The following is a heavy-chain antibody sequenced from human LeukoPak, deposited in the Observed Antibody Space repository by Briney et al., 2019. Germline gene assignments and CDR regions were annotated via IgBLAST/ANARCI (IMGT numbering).Heavy chain of an antibody. Sequence: ASVKVSCKASGGTFSSYAISWVRQAPGQGLEWMGGIIPIFGTANYAQKFQGRVTMTRDTSISTAYMELSRLRSDDTAVYYCARDLKEGSSWYSSYYYMDVWGKGTTVTVSS. D-gene: IGHD6-13*01. CDR3: ARDLKEGSSWYSSYYYMDV. J-gene: IGHJ6*03. CDR1: GGTFSSYA. CDR2: IIPIFGTA. V-gene: IGHV1-69*05.